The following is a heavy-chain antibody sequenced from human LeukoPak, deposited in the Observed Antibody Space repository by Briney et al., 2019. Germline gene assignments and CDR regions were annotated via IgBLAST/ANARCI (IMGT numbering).Heavy chain of an antibody. CDR3: ARVAPQSTTVTAPEGYIDF. CDR1: GFNFDGYW. Sequence: GRSLRLSCALSGFNFDGYWMQWVRQAPGKGLVWVSRIKGDGGSTSYADSVKGRFTISRDNAKNTLYLQMNSLSAEDTAVYYCARVAPQSTTVTAPEGYIDFWGQGTLVTVSS. D-gene: IGHD4-17*01. V-gene: IGHV3-74*01. J-gene: IGHJ4*02. CDR2: IKGDGGST.